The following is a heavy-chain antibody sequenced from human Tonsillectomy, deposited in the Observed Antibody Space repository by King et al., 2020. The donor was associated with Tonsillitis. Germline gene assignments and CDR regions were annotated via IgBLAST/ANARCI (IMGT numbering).Heavy chain of an antibody. D-gene: IGHD2-21*01. CDR3: ASRASTDY. Sequence: VQLQESGPGLVKPSQTLSLTCTVSGGSINSGSHSWGWIRQPAGRGLEWIGRMYTSGSANYNPSLKNRATLSVDTSKNQFSLKLSSVTAADTAIYYCASRASTDYWGQGVLVTVSS. CDR2: MYTSGSA. CDR1: GGSINSGSHS. J-gene: IGHJ4*02. V-gene: IGHV4-61*02.